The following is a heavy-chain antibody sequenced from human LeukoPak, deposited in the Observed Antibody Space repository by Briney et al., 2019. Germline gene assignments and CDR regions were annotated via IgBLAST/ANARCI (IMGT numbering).Heavy chain of an antibody. V-gene: IGHV1-18*01. CDR1: GYTFTSYG. J-gene: IGHJ5*02. CDR2: ISAYNGNT. D-gene: IGHD2-2*01. CDR3: ARDRRGDIVVVPAAMGT. Sequence: SVKVSCKASGYTFTSYGISWVRQAPGQGLEWMGWISAYNGNTNYAQKLQGRVTMTTDTSTSTAYMELRSLRSDDTAVYYCARDRRGDIVVVPAAMGTWGQGTLVTVSS.